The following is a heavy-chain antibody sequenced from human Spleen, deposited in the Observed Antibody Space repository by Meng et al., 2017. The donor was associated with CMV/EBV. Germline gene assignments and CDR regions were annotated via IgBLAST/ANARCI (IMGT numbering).Heavy chain of an antibody. Sequence: GGSLRLSCTASGFTFGDYALTWVRQATGKGLEWVGFVRSQANGGTTEYAASVKGRFIISRDDSKSIAYLQMNSLQTEDTAVYYCTRESYWNYFFDYWGQGTLVTVSS. CDR2: VRSQANGGTT. D-gene: IGHD1-7*01. CDR3: TRESYWNYFFDY. V-gene: IGHV3-49*04. CDR1: GFTFGDYA. J-gene: IGHJ4*02.